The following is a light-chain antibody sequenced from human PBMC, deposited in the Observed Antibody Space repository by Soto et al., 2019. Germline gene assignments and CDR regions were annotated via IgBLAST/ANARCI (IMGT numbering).Light chain of an antibody. CDR3: QKYSSVPV. J-gene: IGKJ3*01. V-gene: IGKV1-27*01. CDR1: QGIRNY. Sequence: DIQMTQSPTSLSASVGDRVTITCRASQGIRNYVAWYQQIPGKAPKLLIYAASTLQSGVPSRFSGSGSGTDFTLTINGLQPEDVATYSCQKYSSVPVFGPGTKVXX. CDR2: AAS.